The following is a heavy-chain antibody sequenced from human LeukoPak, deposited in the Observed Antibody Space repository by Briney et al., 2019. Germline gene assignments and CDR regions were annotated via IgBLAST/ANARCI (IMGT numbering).Heavy chain of an antibody. J-gene: IGHJ4*02. Sequence: GGSLRLSCAASGFTFSSYSMNWVRQAPGKGLEWVSYISSSSSTVYYADSVKGRFTISRDNAKNSLYLQMNSLRAEDTAVYYCAGDSVVTYHHYWGQGTLVTVSS. D-gene: IGHD2-21*02. CDR2: ISSSSSTV. CDR1: GFTFSSYS. CDR3: AGDSVVTYHHY. V-gene: IGHV3-48*01.